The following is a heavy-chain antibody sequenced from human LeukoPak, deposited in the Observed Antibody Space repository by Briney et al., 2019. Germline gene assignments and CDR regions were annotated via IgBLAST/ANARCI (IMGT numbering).Heavy chain of an antibody. CDR3: ARDEIAARLAY. Sequence: GGSLRLSCAASGFTFSSHGMNWVRQAPGKGLEWVSSISSSSSYIYYADSVKGRFTISRDNAKNSLYLQMNSLRAEDTAVYYCARDEIAARLAYWGQGTLVTVSS. D-gene: IGHD6-6*01. CDR2: ISSSSSYI. V-gene: IGHV3-21*01. CDR1: GFTFSSHG. J-gene: IGHJ4*02.